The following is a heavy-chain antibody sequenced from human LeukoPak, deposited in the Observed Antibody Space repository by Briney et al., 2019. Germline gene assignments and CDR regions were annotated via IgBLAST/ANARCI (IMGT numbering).Heavy chain of an antibody. V-gene: IGHV3-21*01. J-gene: IGHJ4*02. Sequence: PGGSLRLSCEASGFTFSSYSMNWVRQAPGKGLGWVSSISSSSSYIYYADSVKGRFTISRDNAKNSLYLQMNSLRAEDTAVYYCAGDPLHYGGPPLDFDYWGQGTLVTVSS. CDR3: AGDPLHYGGPPLDFDY. D-gene: IGHD4-23*01. CDR2: ISSSSSYI. CDR1: GFTFSSYS.